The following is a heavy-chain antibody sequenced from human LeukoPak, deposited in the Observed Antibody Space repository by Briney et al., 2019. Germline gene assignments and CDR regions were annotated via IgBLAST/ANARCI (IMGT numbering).Heavy chain of an antibody. CDR1: GGSISSRSYY. CDR2: IYYSGST. V-gene: IGHV4-39*01. Sequence: SETLSLTCIVSGGSISSRSYYWGWIRQPPGKGLEWIGNIYYSGSTYYNPSLKSRVTISVDTSKNQFSLKLSSVAAADTAVYYCARHGERSEWVRGPNYYYYYMDVWGKGTTVTISS. CDR3: ARHGERSEWVRGPNYYYYYMDV. D-gene: IGHD3-10*01. J-gene: IGHJ6*03.